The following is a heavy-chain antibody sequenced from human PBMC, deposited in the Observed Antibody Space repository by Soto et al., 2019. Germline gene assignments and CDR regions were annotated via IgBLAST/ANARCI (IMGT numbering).Heavy chain of an antibody. D-gene: IGHD6-6*01. V-gene: IGHV3-23*01. Sequence: GGSLRLSCAASGFTFSSYAMSWVRQAPGKGLEWVSAISGSGGSTYYADSVKGWFTISRDNSKNTLYLQMNSLRAEDTAVYYCAKDGLRAARRSPHDYWGQGTLVTVSS. CDR3: AKDGLRAARRSPHDY. CDR2: ISGSGGST. J-gene: IGHJ4*02. CDR1: GFTFSSYA.